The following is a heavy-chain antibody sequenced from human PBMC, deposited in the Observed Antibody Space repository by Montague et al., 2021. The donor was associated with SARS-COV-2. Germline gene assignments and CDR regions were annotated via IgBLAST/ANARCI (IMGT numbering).Heavy chain of an antibody. CDR1: GDSVSSSDHY. CDR2: VYHSGYT. V-gene: IGHV4-39*01. Sequence: SETLSLTRTVSGDSVSSSDHYWGWIRQPPGKGLEWLGIVYHSGYTYYNPSVKGRVTISIDASKNQSSLKLTSLTATDTAIYHCARRRLREDYFDFWGQGTLLTVSS. D-gene: IGHD4-17*01. CDR3: ARRRLREDYFDF. J-gene: IGHJ4*02.